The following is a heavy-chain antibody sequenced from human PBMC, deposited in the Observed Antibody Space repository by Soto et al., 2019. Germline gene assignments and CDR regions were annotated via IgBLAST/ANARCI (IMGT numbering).Heavy chain of an antibody. V-gene: IGHV4-4*02. D-gene: IGHD3-3*01. J-gene: IGHJ4*02. CDR3: GTGNVDSMLEY. Sequence: SSETLSLTCVVSDGSISTYDWWTWVRQPPGKGLEWIGKMFHSGGADYSPSLKSRVTISADSSKNHFSLRLPAVTAADTAVYYCGTGNVDSMLEYWGQGTQVTVSS. CDR2: MFHSGGA. CDR1: DGSISTYDW.